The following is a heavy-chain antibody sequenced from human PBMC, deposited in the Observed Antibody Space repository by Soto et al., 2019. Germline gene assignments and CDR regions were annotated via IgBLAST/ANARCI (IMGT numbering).Heavy chain of an antibody. CDR1: GGSISSGDYY. CDR2: IHYSGST. Sequence: LSLTCTVSGGSISSGDYYWSWIRQPPGKGLEWIGYIHYSGSTYYNPSLKSRVTISVDTSKNQFSLKLSSVTAADTAVYYCARDSEVAGSYYGMDVWGQGTTVTVSS. J-gene: IGHJ6*02. V-gene: IGHV4-30-4*01. CDR3: ARDSEVAGSYYGMDV. D-gene: IGHD6-19*01.